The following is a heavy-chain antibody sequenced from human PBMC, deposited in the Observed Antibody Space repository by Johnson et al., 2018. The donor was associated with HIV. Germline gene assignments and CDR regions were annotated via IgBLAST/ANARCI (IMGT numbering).Heavy chain of an antibody. D-gene: IGHD1-1*01. CDR3: ASPAAANGGAFDI. J-gene: IGHJ3*02. Sequence: VQLVESGGGLIQPGGSLRLSCAASGFTVSSNYMSWVRQAPGKGLEWVSVIYSGGSTYYADSVKGRFTISRDNSKNTLYLQMNSLRAEDTAVFYCASPAAANGGAFDIWCQGTMVTVSS. CDR1: GFTVSSNY. V-gene: IGHV3-53*01. CDR2: IYSGGST.